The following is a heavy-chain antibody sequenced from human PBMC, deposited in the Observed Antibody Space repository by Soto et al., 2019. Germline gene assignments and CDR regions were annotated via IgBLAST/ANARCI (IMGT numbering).Heavy chain of an antibody. CDR2: ISSSGSII. V-gene: IGHV3-11*01. Sequence: PGGSLRLSCAASGFTFSDYYMSWIRQAPGKGLEWVSYISSSGSIIYYADSVKGRFTISRDNAKNSLYLQLNSLRAEDTAVYYCARDLGYYASDGYFAYWGQGTVVTVSS. CDR1: GFTFSDYY. D-gene: IGHD3-22*01. J-gene: IGHJ4*02. CDR3: ARDLGYYASDGYFAY.